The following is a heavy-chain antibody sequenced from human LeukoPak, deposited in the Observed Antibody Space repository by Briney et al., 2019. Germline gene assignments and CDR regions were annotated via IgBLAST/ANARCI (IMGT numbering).Heavy chain of an antibody. CDR1: GFTFSDYY. CDR3: ARDVTYSSGWYGYKGSNWFDP. V-gene: IGHV3-11*01. D-gene: IGHD6-19*01. Sequence: GGSLRLSCAASGFTFSDYYMSWIRQAPGKGLEWVSYISSSGSTIYYADSVKGRFTISRDNAKNSLYLQMNSLRAEDTAVYYCARDVTYSSGWYGYKGSNWFDPWGQGTLVTVSS. CDR2: ISSSGSTI. J-gene: IGHJ5*02.